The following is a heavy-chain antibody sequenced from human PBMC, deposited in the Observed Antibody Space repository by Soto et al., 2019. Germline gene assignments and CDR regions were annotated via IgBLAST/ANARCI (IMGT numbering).Heavy chain of an antibody. Sequence: SETLSLTCTVSSGSITNSGYYWGWIRQPPGKGLEWIQSLSYSGDTYYNPSLKSRVTVSLDTSKNQFSLKLSSVTAADTAVYYCARHNRVGGCLDYRGQGTLVTVSS. V-gene: IGHV4-39*01. J-gene: IGHJ4*02. CDR1: SGSITNSGYY. CDR2: LSYSGDT. CDR3: ARHNRVGGCLDY.